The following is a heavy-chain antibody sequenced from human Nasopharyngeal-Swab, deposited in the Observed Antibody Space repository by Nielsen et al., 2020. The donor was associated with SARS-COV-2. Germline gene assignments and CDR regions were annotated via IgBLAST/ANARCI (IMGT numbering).Heavy chain of an antibody. V-gene: IGHV1-46*01. D-gene: IGHD3-22*01. CDR2: INPSGGST. CDR3: ARDTYYYDSSGNDAFDI. Sequence: ASVKVSCKASVYTFTSYYMHWVRQAPGQGLEWMGIINPSGGSTSYAQKFQGRVTMTRDTSTSTVYMELSSLRSEDTAVYYCARDTYYYDSSGNDAFDIWGQGTMVTVSS. CDR1: VYTFTSYY. J-gene: IGHJ3*02.